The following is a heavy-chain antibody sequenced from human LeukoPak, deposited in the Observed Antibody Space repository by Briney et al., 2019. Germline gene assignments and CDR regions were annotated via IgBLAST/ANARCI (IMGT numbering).Heavy chain of an antibody. CDR3: AKVLYTAMVCPFDY. CDR1: GFTFSTYG. V-gene: IGHV3-30*18. D-gene: IGHD5-18*01. Sequence: GGSLRLSCAASGFTFSTYGMHWVRQAPGKGLEWVAVMSYDGRNKYYADSVKGRFAISRDNSRNTLYLQMNSLRAEDTAVYYCAKVLYTAMVCPFDYWGQGTLVTVSS. CDR2: MSYDGRNK. J-gene: IGHJ4*02.